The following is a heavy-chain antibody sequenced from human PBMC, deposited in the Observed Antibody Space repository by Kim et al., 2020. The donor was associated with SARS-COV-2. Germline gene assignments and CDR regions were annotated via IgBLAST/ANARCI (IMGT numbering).Heavy chain of an antibody. J-gene: IGHJ2*01. V-gene: IGHV3-30-3*01. CDR3: ARDTWSRL. Sequence: GGSLRLSCAASGFTFSSCAIHWVRQAPGKGLEWVAVISYDGSNKNYADSVKGRFTISRDNSKNTLYLQMNSLRAEDTALYYCARDTWSRLRGR. CDR1: GFTFSSCA. D-gene: IGHD2-15*01. CDR2: ISYDGSNK.